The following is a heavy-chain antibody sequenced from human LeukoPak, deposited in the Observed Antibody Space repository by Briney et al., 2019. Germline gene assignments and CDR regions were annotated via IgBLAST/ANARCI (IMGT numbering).Heavy chain of an antibody. D-gene: IGHD6-6*01. CDR3: SRHSSPDWFDP. CDR1: TGSISSYY. Sequence: SQTLSLTCTVSTGSISSYYWSWIRHPPGKGLGWIGYIYTSGSTNYNPSLKSRVTISVDTSKNQFTLKLSSVTAADTAVYYCSRHSSPDWFDPWCQGTLVTVSS. V-gene: IGHV4-4*09. CDR2: IYTSGST. J-gene: IGHJ5*02.